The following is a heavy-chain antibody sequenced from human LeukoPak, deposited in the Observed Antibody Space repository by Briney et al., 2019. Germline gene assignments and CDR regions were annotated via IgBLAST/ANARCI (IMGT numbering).Heavy chain of an antibody. J-gene: IGHJ4*02. CDR1: GFTFSSYG. CDR2: IQYDGSNK. V-gene: IGHV3-30*02. CDR3: ARDFPHPKPPLP. Sequence: GGSLRLSCAASGFTFSSYGMHWFRQAPGKGLEWVTFIQYDGSNKYYADSVKGRFTISRDNSKNTLYLQMNSLRAEDTAMYYCARDFPHPKPPLPWGQGTLVTVSS.